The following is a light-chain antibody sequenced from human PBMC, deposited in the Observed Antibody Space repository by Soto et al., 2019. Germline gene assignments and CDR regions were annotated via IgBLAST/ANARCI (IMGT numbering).Light chain of an antibody. CDR1: SPNIGSNY. J-gene: IGLJ1*01. CDR3: AARDDSRSAYV. CDR2: RDS. Sequence: QSVLTQPPSASGTPGQRVSISCSGSSPNIGSNYVYWYQQLPGTAPKLLIYRDSQRPSGVPDRFSGSKSGTSAYLAISGLRSEDEADYYCAARDDSRSAYVFGTGTKLTVL. V-gene: IGLV1-47*01.